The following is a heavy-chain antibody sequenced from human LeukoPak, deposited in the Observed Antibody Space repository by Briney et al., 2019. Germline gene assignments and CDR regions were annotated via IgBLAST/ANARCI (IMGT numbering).Heavy chain of an antibody. CDR1: GFTFSSYA. Sequence: PGGSLRLSCAASGFTFSSYALSWVRQAPGKGLEWVSTITGSGGSTYYADSVKGRLTISRDNSKNTLYLQMNSLRAEDTAVYYCARSFRYNSGSDFWGQGTLVTVSS. J-gene: IGHJ4*02. V-gene: IGHV3-23*01. D-gene: IGHD5-18*01. CDR3: ARSFRYNSGSDF. CDR2: ITGSGGST.